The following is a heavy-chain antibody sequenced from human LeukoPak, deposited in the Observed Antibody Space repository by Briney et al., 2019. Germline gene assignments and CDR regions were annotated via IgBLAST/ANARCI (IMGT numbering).Heavy chain of an antibody. CDR1: GYIFTTYW. J-gene: IGHJ4*02. CDR2: IYPGDSDT. V-gene: IGHV5-51*01. CDR3: ARRLAAAGNGLIDY. Sequence: GESLKISCQASGYIFTTYWIGWVRQLPGKGLEWVGIIYPGDSDTRYSPSFQGQVTISADRSISTAYLQWSSLKASDTAMYYCARRLAAAGNGLIDYWGQGTLVTVSS. D-gene: IGHD6-13*01.